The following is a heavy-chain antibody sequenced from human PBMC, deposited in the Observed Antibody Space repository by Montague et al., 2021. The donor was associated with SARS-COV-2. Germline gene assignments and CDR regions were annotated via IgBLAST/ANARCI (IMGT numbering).Heavy chain of an antibody. CDR3: AKDSCYYGLGYGMDV. Sequence: SLRLSCAASGFTFSNSAMNWVRQAPGKGLEWVSGSSGSDGGTHYADSVKGRFTISRDNSKNVLYLQMNSLRAEDTALYYCAKDSCYYGLGYGMDVWGQGTTVTVSS. D-gene: IGHD3-10*01. V-gene: IGHV3-23*01. CDR1: GFTFSNSA. J-gene: IGHJ6*02. CDR2: SSGSDGGT.